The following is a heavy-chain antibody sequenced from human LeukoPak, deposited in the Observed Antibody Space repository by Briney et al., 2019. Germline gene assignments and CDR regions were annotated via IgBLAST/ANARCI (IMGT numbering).Heavy chain of an antibody. V-gene: IGHV3-64*02. Sequence: TGGSLRLSCAVSGFSVSNYAMHWVRQAPGKGLEYVAVISSNGVTTYYVDSVKGRFTISRDNSRNTVYLQMGSLRAEDMAVYYCARAQVGATLGYAFDIWGQGTMVTVSS. D-gene: IGHD1-26*01. CDR1: GFSVSNYA. J-gene: IGHJ3*02. CDR2: ISSNGVTT. CDR3: ARAQVGATLGYAFDI.